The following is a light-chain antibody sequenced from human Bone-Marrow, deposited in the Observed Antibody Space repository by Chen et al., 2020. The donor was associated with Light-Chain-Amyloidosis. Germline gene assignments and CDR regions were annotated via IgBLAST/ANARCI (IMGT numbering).Light chain of an antibody. CDR1: QSFLYSSDNRNY. CDR2: WAS. Sequence: DIVMTQSPDSLAVSLGERATINCKSSQSFLYSSDNRNYLAWYQHKPGQPPKLLIYWASIRESGVPDRFSGSGSGTDFTLPISSLQAEDVAVYYCQQYYSMWTFGQGTKVEVK. J-gene: IGKJ1*01. CDR3: QQYYSMWT. V-gene: IGKV4-1*01.